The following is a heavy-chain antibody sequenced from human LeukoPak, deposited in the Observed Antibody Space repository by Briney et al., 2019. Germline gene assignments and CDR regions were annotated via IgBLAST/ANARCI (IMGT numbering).Heavy chain of an antibody. CDR2: IYPGDSDT. CDR3: ARPAAGPTYCSSTSCPFDI. CDR1: GYSFTSYW. J-gene: IGHJ3*02. Sequence: GESLKISCKGSGYSFTSYWIGWVRQMPGKGLEWKGIIYPGDSDTRYSPSFQGQVTISADKSISTAYLQWSSLKASDTAMYYCARPAAGPTYCSSTSCPFDIWGQGTMVTVSS. V-gene: IGHV5-51*01. D-gene: IGHD2-2*01.